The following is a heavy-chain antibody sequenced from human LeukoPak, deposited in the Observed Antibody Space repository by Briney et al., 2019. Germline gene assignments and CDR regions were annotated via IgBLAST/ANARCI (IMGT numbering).Heavy chain of an antibody. CDR2: IYYSGST. CDR3: ARVASSGYLDFDY. Sequence: PSETLSLTCTVSGGSISNYYWSWIRQPPGKGLEWIGYIYYSGSTNYNPSLKSRVTISVDTSKNQFSLKLSSVTAADTAVYYCARVASSGYLDFDYWGQGTLVTVSS. D-gene: IGHD3-22*01. J-gene: IGHJ4*02. V-gene: IGHV4-59*01. CDR1: GGSISNYY.